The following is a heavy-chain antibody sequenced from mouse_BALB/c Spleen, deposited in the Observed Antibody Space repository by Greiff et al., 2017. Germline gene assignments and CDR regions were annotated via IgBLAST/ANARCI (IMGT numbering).Heavy chain of an antibody. CDR3: ARSREGITTAYYYAMDY. CDR1: GFTFSSFG. Sequence: DVMLVESGGGLVQPGGSRKLSCAASGFTFSSFGMHWVRQAPEKGLEWVAYISSGSSTIYYADTVKGRFTISRDNPKNTLFLQMTSLRSEDTAMYYCARSREGITTAYYYAMDYWGQGTSVTVSS. J-gene: IGHJ4*01. CDR2: ISSGSSTI. D-gene: IGHD1-1*01. V-gene: IGHV5-17*02.